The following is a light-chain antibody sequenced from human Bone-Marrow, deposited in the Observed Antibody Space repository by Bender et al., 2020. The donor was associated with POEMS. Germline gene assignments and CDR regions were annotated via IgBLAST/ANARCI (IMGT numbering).Light chain of an antibody. CDR1: SSNIGTNP. J-gene: IGLJ3*02. CDR3: LAWDDTLSGWV. Sequence: QSVLTQPPSASGTPGQRVTISCSGSSSNIGTNPVNWYQQLPGTAPKLLIFRDTRRPSGVPDRFSGSRSGTSASLAISGLRSDDEADYYCLAWDDTLSGWVFGGGTKLTVL. CDR2: RDT. V-gene: IGLV1-47*01.